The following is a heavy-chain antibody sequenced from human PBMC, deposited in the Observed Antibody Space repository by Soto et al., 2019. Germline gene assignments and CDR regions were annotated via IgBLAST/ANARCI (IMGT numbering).Heavy chain of an antibody. CDR1: GFTFSTYA. CDR3: VKGYWKGDV. Sequence: EVQLLESGGGLVQPGGSLRLSCAASGFTFSTYAMNWVRQAPGNGLEWVSAISGSGGSIHYADSVKGRFTISRDNSKNTLYRQMNSLRDEDAVVYHCVKGYWKGDVWGQGTTVTVSS. V-gene: IGHV3-23*01. CDR2: ISGSGGSI. J-gene: IGHJ6*02. D-gene: IGHD1-1*01.